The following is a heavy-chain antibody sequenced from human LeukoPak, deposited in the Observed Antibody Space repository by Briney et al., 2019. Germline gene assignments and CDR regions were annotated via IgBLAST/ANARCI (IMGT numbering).Heavy chain of an antibody. Sequence: GGSLRLSCAASGFTFSDYYMSWIRQAPAKGLEWVSYISSSGSTIYYADSVKGRFTISRDNAKNSQYLQMNSLRAEDTAVYYCAREGYYDSSGYCGYWGQGTLVTVSS. J-gene: IGHJ4*02. V-gene: IGHV3-11*04. CDR3: AREGYYDSSGYCGY. D-gene: IGHD3-22*01. CDR1: GFTFSDYY. CDR2: ISSSGSTI.